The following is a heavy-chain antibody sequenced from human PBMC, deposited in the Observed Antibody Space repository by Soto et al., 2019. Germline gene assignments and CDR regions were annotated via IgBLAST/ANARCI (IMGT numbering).Heavy chain of an antibody. D-gene: IGHD3-10*01. J-gene: IGHJ4*02. Sequence: SEILSLTCTVPGDSIRSFYWSWIRQSPGKGLEWIGYIHYSGSTNYNPSLKSRVTISVDTSKNQFSLNLSSVSAADTAVYYCARLGSHGSASYTVDYWGQGTLVTVSS. V-gene: IGHV4-59*08. CDR1: GDSIRSFY. CDR2: IHYSGST. CDR3: ARLGSHGSASYTVDY.